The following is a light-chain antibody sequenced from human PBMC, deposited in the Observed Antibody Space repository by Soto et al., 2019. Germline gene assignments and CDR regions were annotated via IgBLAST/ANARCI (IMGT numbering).Light chain of an antibody. CDR3: KSYAGSNTYV. Sequence: QSVLTQPPSASGSPGQSVTISCTGTKNDIGVYDFVSWYQHHPGKAPRLIIYEVVQRPSGVPDRFSGSKSGNTASLTVSGLQAADEAEYFCKSYAGSNTYVFGSGTKVTDL. CDR1: KNDIGVYDF. J-gene: IGLJ1*01. CDR2: EVV. V-gene: IGLV2-8*01.